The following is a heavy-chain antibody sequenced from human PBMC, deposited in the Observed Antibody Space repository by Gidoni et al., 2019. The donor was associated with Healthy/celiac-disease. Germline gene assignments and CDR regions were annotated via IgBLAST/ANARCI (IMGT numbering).Heavy chain of an antibody. J-gene: IGHJ4*02. CDR3: ASELGYGSFDY. CDR1: GFTVSSNY. D-gene: IGHD3-16*01. V-gene: IGHV3-53*01. CDR2: IYSGGST. Sequence: EVQLGESGGGLIQRGGSLRLSCAACGFTVSSNYMSWVLHAPGKGLEWGSVIYSGGSTYYADSVQGRFTISRDNSKNTLYLQMNSLRAEDTAVYYCASELGYGSFDYWGQGTLVTVSS.